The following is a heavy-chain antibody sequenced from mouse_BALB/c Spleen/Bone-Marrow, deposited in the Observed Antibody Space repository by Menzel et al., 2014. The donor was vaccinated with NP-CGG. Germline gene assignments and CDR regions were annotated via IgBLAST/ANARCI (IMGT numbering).Heavy chain of an antibody. CDR3: ARLSYYGRFAY. V-gene: IGHV4-1*02. CDR1: GFDFSRCW. Sequence: EVKLVESGGGLVQPGGSLKLSCAASGFDFSRCWMSWVRQAPGKGLEWIGEINPDSSTINYAPSLKDKFILSRDNAKNTLYLQMSKVRSDDTALYYCARLSYYGRFAYWGQGTLVTVSA. CDR2: INPDSSTI. J-gene: IGHJ3*01. D-gene: IGHD1-1*01.